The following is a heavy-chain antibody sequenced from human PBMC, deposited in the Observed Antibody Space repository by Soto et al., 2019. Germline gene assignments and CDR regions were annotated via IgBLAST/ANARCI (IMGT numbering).Heavy chain of an antibody. CDR2: INAGNGNT. CDR3: ARELQGLYYFDY. CDR1: EYTFTSYA. Sequence: VKVSCKASEYTFTSYAMHWVRQAPGQSLEWMGWINAGNGNTKYSQKFQGRVTITRDTSASTAYMELSSLRSEDTAVYYCARELQGLYYFDYWGLGTLVTVSS. D-gene: IGHD4-4*01. V-gene: IGHV1-3*01. J-gene: IGHJ4*02.